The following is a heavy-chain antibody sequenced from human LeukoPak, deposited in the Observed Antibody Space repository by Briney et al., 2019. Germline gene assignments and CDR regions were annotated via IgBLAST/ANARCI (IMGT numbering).Heavy chain of an antibody. CDR3: AGDSGYYLPHAFDI. CDR2: IYYSGST. J-gene: IGHJ3*02. Sequence: SETLSLTCTVSGGSISSYYWSWIRQPPGKGLEWIGYIYYSGSTNYNPSLKSRVTISVDTSKNQFSLKLGSVTAADTAVYYCAGDSGYYLPHAFDIWGQGTMVTVSS. CDR1: GGSISSYY. V-gene: IGHV4-59*01. D-gene: IGHD3-22*01.